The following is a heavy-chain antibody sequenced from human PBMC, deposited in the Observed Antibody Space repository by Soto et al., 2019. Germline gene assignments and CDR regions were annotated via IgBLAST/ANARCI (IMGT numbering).Heavy chain of an antibody. Sequence: EVQLVESGGGLVKPGGSLRLSCAASGFSFSNAWMNWVRQAPGKGLEWVGRIKRKIDGEATDYAGPVKGRFTVFRDDSQSALYLQMNSLKGDDTAVYYCTTGSVEGVWGQGTTVTVS. CDR1: GFSFSNAW. CDR3: TTGSVEGV. D-gene: IGHD2-15*01. V-gene: IGHV3-15*07. J-gene: IGHJ6*02. CDR2: IKRKIDGEAT.